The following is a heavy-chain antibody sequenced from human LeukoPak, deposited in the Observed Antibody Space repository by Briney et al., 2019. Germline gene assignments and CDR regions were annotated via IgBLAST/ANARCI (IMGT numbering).Heavy chain of an antibody. CDR2: INSDGSST. D-gene: IGHD1-26*01. V-gene: IGHV3-74*01. CDR3: ARVEGSYYAPFKPDNYYFDY. Sequence: GGSLRLSCAASGFTFSSYWMHWVRQAPGKGLVWVSRINSDGSSTSYADSVKGRFTISRDNAKNTLYLQMNSLRAEDTAVYYCARVEGSYYAPFKPDNYYFDYWGQGTLVTVSS. J-gene: IGHJ4*02. CDR1: GFTFSSYW.